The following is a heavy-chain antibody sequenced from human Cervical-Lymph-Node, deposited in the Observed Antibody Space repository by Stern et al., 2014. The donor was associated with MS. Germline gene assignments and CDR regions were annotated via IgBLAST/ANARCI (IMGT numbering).Heavy chain of an antibody. CDR1: GYTFTNNW. V-gene: IGHV5-51*03. J-gene: IGHJ6*02. CDR3: ARPPPRRKWDDPNYGMDV. CDR2: IYPDDSDI. Sequence: EVQLVESGAEVKKPGESLKISCKGSGYTFTNNWIAWVGQMPGKGLEWMGIIYPDDSDIRYSPSLQGQVTTSAHKSLSTAFPPWSSLKPADSAVYYWARPPPRRKWDDPNYGMDVWGQGTTVTVSS. D-gene: IGHD1-1*01.